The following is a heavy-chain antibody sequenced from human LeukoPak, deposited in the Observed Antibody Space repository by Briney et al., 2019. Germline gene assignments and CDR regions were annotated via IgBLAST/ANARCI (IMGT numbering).Heavy chain of an antibody. V-gene: IGHV1-2*02. CDR2: INPNSGGT. CDR3: ANVRFGEMTFDY. D-gene: IGHD3-10*01. J-gene: IGHJ4*02. Sequence: ASVKVSCKASGYTFTGYYMHWVRQAPGQGLEWMGWINPNSGGTNYAQKFQGRVTMTRDTSIRTAYMELSRLRSDDTAVYYCANVRFGEMTFDYWGQGTLVTVSS. CDR1: GYTFTGYY.